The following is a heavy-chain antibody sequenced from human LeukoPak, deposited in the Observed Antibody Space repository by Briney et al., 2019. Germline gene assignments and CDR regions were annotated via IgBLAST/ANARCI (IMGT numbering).Heavy chain of an antibody. CDR1: GGTFSSYA. CDR2: IIPIFGTA. V-gene: IGHV1-69*13. D-gene: IGHD5-24*01. J-gene: IGHJ5*02. Sequence: SVKVSCKASGGTFSSYAISWVRQAPGQGLEWMGGIIPIFGTANYAQKFQGRVTITADESTSTAYMELSSLRSEDTAVYYCARGWLQFSWFDPWGQGTLVTVSS. CDR3: ARGWLQFSWFDP.